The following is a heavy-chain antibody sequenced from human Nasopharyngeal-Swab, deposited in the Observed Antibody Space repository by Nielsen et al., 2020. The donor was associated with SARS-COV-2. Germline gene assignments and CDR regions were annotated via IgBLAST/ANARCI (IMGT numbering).Heavy chain of an antibody. CDR1: GFTFSDYY. CDR3: ARDGSSGWFGSRAGPDWFDP. J-gene: IGHJ5*02. CDR2: IYSGGST. V-gene: IGHV3-66*01. Sequence: GESLKISCAASGFTFSDYYMSWIRQAPGKGLEWVSVIYSGGSTYYADSVKGRFAISRDNAKNSLYLQMNSLRDEDTAVYYCARDGSSGWFGSRAGPDWFDPWGQGTLVTVSS. D-gene: IGHD6-19*01.